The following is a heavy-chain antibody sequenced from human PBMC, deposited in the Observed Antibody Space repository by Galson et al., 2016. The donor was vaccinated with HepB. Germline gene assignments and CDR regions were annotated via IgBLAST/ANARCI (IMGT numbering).Heavy chain of an antibody. Sequence: SVKVSCKASGYIFNDFHITWVRQAPGQGLEWMGWYSSSRGSAHYAQKLQGRVTMTTDTSTSTAYMELRSLRFDDTAVYYCARVRDCTGRTCYPTLDSWGQGTLVTVSS. CDR1: GYIFNDFH. CDR2: YSSSRGSA. V-gene: IGHV1-18*01. J-gene: IGHJ4*02. D-gene: IGHD2-15*01. CDR3: ARVRDCTGRTCYPTLDS.